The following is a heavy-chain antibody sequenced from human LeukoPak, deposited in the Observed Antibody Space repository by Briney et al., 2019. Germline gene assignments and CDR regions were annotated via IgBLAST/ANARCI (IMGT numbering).Heavy chain of an antibody. CDR2: INGDGRNI. J-gene: IGHJ6*01. Sequence: PGGSLRLSCVASGLTFSSYWMHWVRQDPRKGLVWVSRINGDGRNINYADSVRGRFTISRDNAKNTLYLQMNTLRVEDTAVYYCTRDLMDYDVSTGLHHYYMDVWGXXXXXTXSS. CDR3: TRDLMDYDVSTGLHHYYMDV. V-gene: IGHV3-74*01. D-gene: IGHD3-9*01. CDR1: GLTFSSYW.